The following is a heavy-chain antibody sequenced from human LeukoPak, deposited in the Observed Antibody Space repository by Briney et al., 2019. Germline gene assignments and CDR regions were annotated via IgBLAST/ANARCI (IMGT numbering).Heavy chain of an antibody. Sequence: GASVKVSCKASGYTFTSYGIRWVRQAPGQGLEWMGWISAYNGNTNYAQKLQGRVTMTTDTSTSTAYMELRSLRSDDTAVYYCARSSSGYYSPLFDYWGQGTLVTVSS. CDR3: ARSSSGYYSPLFDY. V-gene: IGHV1-18*01. CDR2: ISAYNGNT. J-gene: IGHJ4*02. CDR1: GYTFTSYG. D-gene: IGHD3-22*01.